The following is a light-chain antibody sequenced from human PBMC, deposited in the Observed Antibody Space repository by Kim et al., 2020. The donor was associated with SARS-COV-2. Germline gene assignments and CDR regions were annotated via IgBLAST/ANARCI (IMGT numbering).Light chain of an antibody. V-gene: IGKV1-6*01. Sequence: GAVGDKVTITCRASQGIRNDLGWYQQKPGKAPKGLIAAASILQSGVPSRFSGSGSGTDFTLTINSLQPEDFATYYCLQDYTYPWTFGQGTKVEIK. CDR2: AAS. CDR3: LQDYTYPWT. J-gene: IGKJ1*01. CDR1: QGIRND.